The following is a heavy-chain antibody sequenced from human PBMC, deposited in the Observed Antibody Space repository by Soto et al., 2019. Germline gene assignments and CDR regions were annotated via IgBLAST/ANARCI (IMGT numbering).Heavy chain of an antibody. CDR3: ARANWNYARYYYYGMDV. V-gene: IGHV6-1*01. CDR2: TYYRSKWYN. D-gene: IGHD1-7*01. J-gene: IGHJ6*02. Sequence: SQTLSLTCAISGDSVSSNSAAWNWIRQSPSRGLEWLGRTYYRSKWYNDYAVSVKSRITINPDTSKNQFSLQLNSVTPEDTAAYYCARANWNYARYYYYGMDVWGQGTTVTVSS. CDR1: GDSVSSNSAA.